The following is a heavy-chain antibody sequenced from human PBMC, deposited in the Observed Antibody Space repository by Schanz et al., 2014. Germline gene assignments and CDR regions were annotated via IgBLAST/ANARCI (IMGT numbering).Heavy chain of an antibody. D-gene: IGHD6-25*01. CDR1: GGSISSGSYY. V-gene: IGHV4-61*02. Sequence: QVQLQESGPGLVKPSQTLSLTCSVSGGSISSGSYYWNWIRQPAGKGLEWIGRVYTSGSTNYNPSLKSRVTIPLDPPKNQFSLKRSPRTAADTAVYYCAREPLSGYNWFDPWGQGSMVTVSS. CDR3: AREPLSGYNWFDP. CDR2: VYTSGST. J-gene: IGHJ5*02.